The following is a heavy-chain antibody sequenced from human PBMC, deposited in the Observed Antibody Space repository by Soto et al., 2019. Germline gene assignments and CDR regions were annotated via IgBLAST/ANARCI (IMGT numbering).Heavy chain of an antibody. CDR1: GGSFSGYY. J-gene: IGHJ3*02. CDR2: INHSGST. V-gene: IGHV4-34*01. Sequence: PSETLSLTCAVYGGSFSGYYWTWIRQPPGKGLEWIGEINHSGSTNCNPSLKSRVTISVDRSKNQFSLKLSSVTAADTAVYYCAFAGSGSYSNVPDAFDIWGQGTMVTVSS. D-gene: IGHD3-10*01. CDR3: AFAGSGSYSNVPDAFDI.